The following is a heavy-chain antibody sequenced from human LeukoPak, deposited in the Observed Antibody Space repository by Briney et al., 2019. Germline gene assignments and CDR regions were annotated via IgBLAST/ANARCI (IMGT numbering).Heavy chain of an antibody. D-gene: IGHD2-21*02. CDR2: ISGSGGDT. CDR3: VKDAPGILVATTRPNYFDY. Sequence: GSLRLSCAVAGFPFSDPAMSWVRQVPGKGLEWVSAISGSGGDTFYADSVKGRFTISRDNSRNTLFLQMSILRVEDTAVYYCVKDAPGILVATTRPNYFDYWGQGSLVTVSS. J-gene: IGHJ4*02. V-gene: IGHV3-23*01. CDR1: GFPFSDPA.